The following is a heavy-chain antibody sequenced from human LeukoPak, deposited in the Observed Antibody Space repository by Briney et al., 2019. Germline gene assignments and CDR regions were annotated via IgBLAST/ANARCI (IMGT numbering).Heavy chain of an antibody. CDR2: IRGSGDTT. V-gene: IGHV3-23*01. Sequence: GGSLRLSCEASGFTFSSYAMTWVRQSPGTGLEWLSSIRGSGDTTYYADSVKGRFTISRDTSKNTLYLQMNSLRVEGTAGYYCGKGGGAGGYYEYGMDVWGQGTTVTVSS. CDR1: GFTFSSYA. J-gene: IGHJ6*02. D-gene: IGHD3-22*01. CDR3: GKGGGAGGYYEYGMDV.